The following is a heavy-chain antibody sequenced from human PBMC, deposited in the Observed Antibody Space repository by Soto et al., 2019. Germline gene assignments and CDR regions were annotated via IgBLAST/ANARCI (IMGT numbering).Heavy chain of an antibody. J-gene: IGHJ6*02. CDR2: IIPIFGTA. D-gene: IGHD6-19*01. Sequence: QVQLVQSGAEVKKPGSSVKVSCKASGGTFSSYAISWVRQAPGQGLEWMGGIIPIFGTANYAQKFQGRVTITADESTSTAYMERSSLRSEDTAVYYCARARNIAVSGDYCGMDVWCQGTTVTV. V-gene: IGHV1-69*12. CDR3: ARARNIAVSGDYCGMDV. CDR1: GGTFSSYA.